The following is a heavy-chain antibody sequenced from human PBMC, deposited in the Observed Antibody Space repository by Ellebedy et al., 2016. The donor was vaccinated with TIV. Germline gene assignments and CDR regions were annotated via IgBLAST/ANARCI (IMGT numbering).Heavy chain of an antibody. J-gene: IGHJ6*03. CDR3: ARREGLSYYYMDV. Sequence: GESLKISXKGSGYSFTSYWIGWVRQMPGKGLEWMGIIYPGDSDTRYSPSFQGQVTISADKSISTAYLRWSSLKASDSAIYYCARREGLSYYYMDVWGKGTTVTVSS. CDR2: IYPGDSDT. D-gene: IGHD2-15*01. CDR1: GYSFTSYW. V-gene: IGHV5-51*01.